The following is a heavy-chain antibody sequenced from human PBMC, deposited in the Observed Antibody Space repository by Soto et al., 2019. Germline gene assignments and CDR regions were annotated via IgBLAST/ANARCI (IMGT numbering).Heavy chain of an antibody. Sequence: QVQLQESGPGLVKPSETLSLTCTVSGDSISNYYWSWIRQPPGKGLEWIGYIYYSGRTNYNPSLKRRVTISVDTSKTQFSLKLSSVTAADTAVYYCARHLWVGSSWYLGAFDIWGQGTMVTVSS. J-gene: IGHJ3*02. CDR1: GDSISNYY. CDR3: ARHLWVGSSWYLGAFDI. D-gene: IGHD6-13*01. CDR2: IYYSGRT. V-gene: IGHV4-59*08.